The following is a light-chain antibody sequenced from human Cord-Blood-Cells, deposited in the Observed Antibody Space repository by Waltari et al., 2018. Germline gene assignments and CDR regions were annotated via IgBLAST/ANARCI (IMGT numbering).Light chain of an antibody. Sequence: QSALTQPRSVSGSPGQSVTISCTGTSSDVGGYNYVSWYQQHPGKAPKLMIYDVSKRPSGFPDRFLGSKSGNTASLTISGLQAEDEADYYCCSYAGSYTVVFGGGTTLTVL. CDR2: DVS. CDR3: CSYAGSYTVV. J-gene: IGLJ2*01. CDR1: SSDVGGYNY. V-gene: IGLV2-11*01.